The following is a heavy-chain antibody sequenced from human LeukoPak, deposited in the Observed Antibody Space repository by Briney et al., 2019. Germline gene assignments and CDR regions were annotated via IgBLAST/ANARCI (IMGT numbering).Heavy chain of an antibody. CDR2: TYYSGST. CDR1: GVSISSGDYY. D-gene: IGHD3-22*01. J-gene: IGHJ5*02. CDR3: ARPYYYDSRIDP. Sequence: SETLSLTCTVSGVSISSGDYYWSWNRQPPGMGLEWIVYTYYSGSTYYNPSLKSRVTISVDTSKNQFSLKLSSVTAADTAVYYCARPYYYDSRIDPWGQGTRVTVSS. V-gene: IGHV4-30-4*01.